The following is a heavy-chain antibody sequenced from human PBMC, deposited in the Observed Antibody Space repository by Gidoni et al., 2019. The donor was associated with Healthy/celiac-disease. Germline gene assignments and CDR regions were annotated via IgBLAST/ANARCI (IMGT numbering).Heavy chain of an antibody. Sequence: VQLQEARPVLVKPSGTLSLTRAVSGGSISSSNCWSWVLQPPGKGLDWIGEIYHSGSPNYNPSLKSRVTISVDKSNNQFSMKLSFVTAADSAVYYCARGAITMVQGVTNWFDTWGQGTMVTVSS. CDR3: ARGAITMVQGVTNWFDT. D-gene: IGHD3-10*01. CDR2: IYHSGSP. J-gene: IGHJ5*02. CDR1: GGSISSSNC. V-gene: IGHV4-4*02.